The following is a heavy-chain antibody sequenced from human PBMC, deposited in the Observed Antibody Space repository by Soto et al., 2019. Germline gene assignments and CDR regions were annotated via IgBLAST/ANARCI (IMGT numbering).Heavy chain of an antibody. Sequence: PSETLSLTCTVSCGSISSYYWSWIRQPPGKGLEWIGYIYYSGSTNYNPSLKSRVTISVDTSKNQFSLKLSSVTAADTAVYYCARGEVVWVQSAAGPPPYYYYYGMDVWGQGTTVTVSS. V-gene: IGHV4-59*01. J-gene: IGHJ6*02. CDR2: IYYSGST. D-gene: IGHD6-13*01. CDR1: CGSISSYY. CDR3: ARGEVVWVQSAAGPPPYYYYYGMDV.